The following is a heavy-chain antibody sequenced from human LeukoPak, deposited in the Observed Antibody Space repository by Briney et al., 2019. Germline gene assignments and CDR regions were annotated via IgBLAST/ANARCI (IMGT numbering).Heavy chain of an antibody. J-gene: IGHJ4*02. CDR1: GGSISSSNW. CDR2: IYHGGST. Sequence: SETLSLTCAVSGGSISSSNWWSWVRQPPGKGLEWIGEIYHGGSTNCNPSLKGRVTISVDRSNNQFSLRLTSVTAADTAVYYCARGEEHGSGTVHFDYWGQGTLVTVSS. V-gene: IGHV4-4*02. D-gene: IGHD3-10*01. CDR3: ARGEEHGSGTVHFDY.